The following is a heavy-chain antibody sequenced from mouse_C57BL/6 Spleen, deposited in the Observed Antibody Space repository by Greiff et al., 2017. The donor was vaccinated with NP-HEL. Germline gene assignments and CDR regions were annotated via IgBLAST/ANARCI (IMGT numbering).Heavy chain of an antibody. J-gene: IGHJ4*01. V-gene: IGHV5-17*01. D-gene: IGHD2-2*01. CDR1: GFTFSDYG. CDR3: ARPGGYDYAMGY. Sequence: EVKVVESGGGLVKPGGSLKLSCAASGFTFSDYGMHWVRQAPEKGLEWVAYISSGSSTIYYADTVKGRFTISRDNAKNTLFLQMTSLRAEDTAMYYCARPGGYDYAMGYWGQGTSVTVSS. CDR2: ISSGSSTI.